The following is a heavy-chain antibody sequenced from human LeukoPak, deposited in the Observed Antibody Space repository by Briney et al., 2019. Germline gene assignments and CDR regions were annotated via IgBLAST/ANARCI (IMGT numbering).Heavy chain of an antibody. D-gene: IGHD1-26*01. CDR1: GFIFSAYW. CDR2: INKDGGEE. Sequence: GGSLRLSCVGSGFIFSAYWMAWVRQAPGKGPEWVANINKDGGEERYVDSVRGRFTISRDNTKNSLSLQMNSLRDEDTAVYYCASISGSPTDYWGQGTLVTVSS. V-gene: IGHV3-7*01. CDR3: ASISGSPTDY. J-gene: IGHJ4*02.